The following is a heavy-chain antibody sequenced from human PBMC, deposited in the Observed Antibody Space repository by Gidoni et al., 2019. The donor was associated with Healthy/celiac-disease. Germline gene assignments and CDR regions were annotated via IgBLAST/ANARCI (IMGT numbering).Heavy chain of an antibody. CDR1: GYTFTGYY. J-gene: IGHJ4*02. D-gene: IGHD5-12*01. CDR3: ATWGIVATIESLFDY. Sequence: CKASGYTFTGYYMHWVRQAPGQGLEWMGWFNPNSGGTNYAQKFQGRVTMTRDTSISTAYMELSRLRSDDTAVYYCATWGIVATIESLFDYWGQGTLVTVSS. V-gene: IGHV1-2*02. CDR2: FNPNSGGT.